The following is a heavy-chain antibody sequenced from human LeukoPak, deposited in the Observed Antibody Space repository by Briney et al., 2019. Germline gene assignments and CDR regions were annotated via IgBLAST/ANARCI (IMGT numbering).Heavy chain of an antibody. CDR1: GGSISSSNW. V-gene: IGHV4-4*02. Sequence: SETLSLTCAVSGGSISSSNWWSWVRQPPGKGLEWIGEIYHSGSTNYNPSLKSRVTISVDKSKNQFSLKLSSVTAADTAVYYCARGSGSSGWYDYYYYGMDVWGQGTTVTVSS. CDR2: IYHSGST. J-gene: IGHJ6*02. D-gene: IGHD6-19*01. CDR3: ARGSGSSGWYDYYYYGMDV.